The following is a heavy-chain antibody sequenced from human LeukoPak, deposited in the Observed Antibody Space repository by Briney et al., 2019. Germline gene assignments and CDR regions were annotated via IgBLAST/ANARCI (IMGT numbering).Heavy chain of an antibody. J-gene: IGHJ4*02. V-gene: IGHV4-34*01. CDR2: INHSGST. Sequence: PSETLSLTCAVYGGSFSGYYWSWIRQPPGKGLEWIGEINHSGSTNYNPSLKSRVTISVDTSKNQFSLKLSSLTAADTAVYYCASGPRSQGSEFDYWGQGTLVTVSS. CDR1: GGSFSGYY. D-gene: IGHD1-14*01. CDR3: ASGPRSQGSEFDY.